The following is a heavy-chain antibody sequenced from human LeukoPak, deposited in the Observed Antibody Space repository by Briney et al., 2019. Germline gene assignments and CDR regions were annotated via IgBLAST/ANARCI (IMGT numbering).Heavy chain of an antibody. D-gene: IGHD3-22*01. CDR3: ARDAYRRYYYDSSGYPYFDY. Sequence: ASVKASCKASGYTFTSYGISWVRQAPGQGLEWMGWINPNSGGTNYAQKFQGRVTMTRDTSISTAYVELSRLRSDDTAVYYCARDAYRRYYYDSSGYPYFDYWGQGTLVTVSS. V-gene: IGHV1-2*02. CDR2: INPNSGGT. CDR1: GYTFTSYG. J-gene: IGHJ4*02.